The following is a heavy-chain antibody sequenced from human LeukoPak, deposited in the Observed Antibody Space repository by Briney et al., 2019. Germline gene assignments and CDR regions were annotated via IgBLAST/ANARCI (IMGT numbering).Heavy chain of an antibody. Sequence: SETLSLTCAVYGGSFSGYHWSWIRQPPGKGLEWIGEINHSGSTNYNPSLKSRVTISVDTSKNQFSLKLSSVTAADTAVYYCARARIAVAGAFDIWGQGTMVTVSS. J-gene: IGHJ3*02. V-gene: IGHV4-34*01. CDR3: ARARIAVAGAFDI. CDR2: INHSGST. CDR1: GGSFSGYH. D-gene: IGHD6-19*01.